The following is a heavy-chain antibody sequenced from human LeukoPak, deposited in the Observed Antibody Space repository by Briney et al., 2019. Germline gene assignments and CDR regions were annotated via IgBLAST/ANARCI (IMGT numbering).Heavy chain of an antibody. V-gene: IGHV4-4*07. CDR1: GGSISSYY. D-gene: IGHD3-3*01. CDR3: ARGRYYDFWSGYYNYYYYYMDV. Sequence: PSETLSLTCTVSGGSISSYYWSWIRQPAGKGLEWIGRIYTSGSTNYNPSLKSRVTMSVDTSKNQFSLKLSSVTAADTAVYYCARGRYYDFWSGYYNYYYYYMDVWGKGTTVTVSS. J-gene: IGHJ6*03. CDR2: IYTSGST.